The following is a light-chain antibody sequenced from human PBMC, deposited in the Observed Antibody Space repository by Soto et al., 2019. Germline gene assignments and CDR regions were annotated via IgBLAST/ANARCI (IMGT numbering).Light chain of an antibody. CDR1: SSDVGDSDS. CDR2: DVD. J-gene: IGLJ3*02. Sequence: QSALTQPRSVSGSFGQSVTISCTGTSSDVGDSDSVSWYQQHPGRAPKLMISDVDKRPSGVPDRFSGSKSGNTASLTISGLQSDYEADYYCCSYAGSHTWVFGVGTRLTDL. CDR3: CSYAGSHTWV. V-gene: IGLV2-11*01.